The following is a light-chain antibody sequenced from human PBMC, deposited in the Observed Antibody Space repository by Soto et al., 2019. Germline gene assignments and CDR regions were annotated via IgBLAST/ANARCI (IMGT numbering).Light chain of an antibody. V-gene: IGKV3-15*01. Sequence: EIVMTQSPATLSVSPGERATLSCRASQSISSNLAWYQQKPGQAPRLLIYGASTRATGIPARFSGSGSGTEFTLTISSLQSEDFAVYYCQQYSIWPYTFGQGTKLEIK. J-gene: IGKJ2*01. CDR2: GAS. CDR1: QSISSN. CDR3: QQYSIWPYT.